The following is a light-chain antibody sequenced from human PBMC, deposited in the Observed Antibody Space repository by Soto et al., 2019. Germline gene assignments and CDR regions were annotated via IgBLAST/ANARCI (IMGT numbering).Light chain of an antibody. CDR3: SSYTASSTYV. Sequence: QSVLTLPASVSGSPGHSITISCTGTSSDVGGYNYVSWYQHHPGKAPKLMIFDVSNRPSRVSKRFSGSKSGNTASLTISGLQAEDEADYYCSSYTASSTYVFGTGTKVTVL. J-gene: IGLJ1*01. CDR1: SSDVGGYNY. V-gene: IGLV2-14*03. CDR2: DVS.